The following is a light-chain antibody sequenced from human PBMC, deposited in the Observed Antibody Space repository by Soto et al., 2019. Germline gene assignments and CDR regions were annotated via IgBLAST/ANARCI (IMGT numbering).Light chain of an antibody. V-gene: IGKV1-39*01. CDR2: GAS. Sequence: ENQMTQSPSSLSKYVGGRVTITCQAGQSVGTHVNWYQQKLGRAPRLLIFGASTLQSGVPSRFSGSGSGTDFTLTISSLQPEDFATYYCQQSYSNPKTFGQGTKVDIK. J-gene: IGKJ1*01. CDR3: QQSYSNPKT. CDR1: QSVGTH.